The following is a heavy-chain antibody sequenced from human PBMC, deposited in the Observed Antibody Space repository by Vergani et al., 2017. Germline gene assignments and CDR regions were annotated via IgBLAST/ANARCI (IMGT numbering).Heavy chain of an antibody. CDR1: GFSFSSRA. V-gene: IGHV3-30*18. J-gene: IGHJ6*03. D-gene: IGHD3-10*01. CDR2: ISNDGSKK. Sequence: QVQLAESGGGRVQPGRSLRLSCAASGFSFSSRAIHWVRQAPGQGLEWVAVISNDGSKKYYADSVKGRFTISRDNSKNTLDLQMNSLRTQDTAVYYCAKAGSVTSGSLQYNFYMDVWGKGTTVTVS. CDR3: AKAGSVTSGSLQYNFYMDV.